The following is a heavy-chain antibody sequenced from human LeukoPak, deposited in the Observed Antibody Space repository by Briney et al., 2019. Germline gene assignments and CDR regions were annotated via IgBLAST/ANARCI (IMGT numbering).Heavy chain of an antibody. V-gene: IGHV3-7*01. D-gene: IGHD2-2*01. CDR3: ARVLASSSSCYFDY. CDR2: IKEDGGAK. CDR1: EFTFSRYW. J-gene: IGHJ4*02. Sequence: GGSLRLSCAAPEFTFSRYWMTWVRQAPGKGLEWVAKIKEDGGAKFYVDSVKGRFTISRDNAKNSLYLQMNSLRAEDTAVYYCARVLASSSSCYFDYWGQGTLVTVSS.